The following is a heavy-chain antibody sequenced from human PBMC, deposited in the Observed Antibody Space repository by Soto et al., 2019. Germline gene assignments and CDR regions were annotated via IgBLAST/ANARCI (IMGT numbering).Heavy chain of an antibody. J-gene: IGHJ1*01. D-gene: IGHD1-26*01. Sequence: SVKVSCKASGYTFTSYAMHWVRQAPGQRLEWMGWINAGNGNTKYSQKFQGRVTITRDTSASTAYMELSSLRSEDTAVYYCARTSDGAVAFQHWGQGTLVTVSS. CDR2: INAGNGNT. V-gene: IGHV1-3*01. CDR3: ARTSDGAVAFQH. CDR1: GYTFTSYA.